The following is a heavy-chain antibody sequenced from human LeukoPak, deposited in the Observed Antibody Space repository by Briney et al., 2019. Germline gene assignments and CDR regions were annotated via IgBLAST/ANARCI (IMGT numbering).Heavy chain of an antibody. V-gene: IGHV3-72*01. D-gene: IGHD2-21*02. CDR1: GFTFSDHY. Sequence: GGSLRLSREGSGFTFSDHYMDRVRPAPGGGPEGVGGSRNKANSYTTEPALSVKGRFSISRDDSKDPLYVEMNNVNNEGHAMYYGARSGLVVVTDKKSDAFDIWGQGTMVTVSS. CDR2: SRNKANSYTT. J-gene: IGHJ3*02. CDR3: ARSGLVVVTDKKSDAFDI.